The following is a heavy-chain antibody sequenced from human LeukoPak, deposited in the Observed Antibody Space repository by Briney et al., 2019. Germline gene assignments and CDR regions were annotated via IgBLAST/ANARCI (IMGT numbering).Heavy chain of an antibody. CDR3: AKSRIFGWFDP. CDR1: GFTLSSYA. J-gene: IGHJ5*02. V-gene: IGHV3-23*01. CDR2: ISGIGGGP. Sequence: GGSLRLSRAPSGFTLSSYAMSGVRPTPRRGGEWVSGISGIGGGPHYADSVKGRFTISRDNSKNTLYLQMNSLRAEDTAVDYCAKSRIFGWFDPWGQGTLVTVSS. D-gene: IGHD2-15*01.